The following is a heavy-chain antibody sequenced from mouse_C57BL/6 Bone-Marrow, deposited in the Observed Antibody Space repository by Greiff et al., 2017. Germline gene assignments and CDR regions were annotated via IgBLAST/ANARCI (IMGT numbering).Heavy chain of an antibody. J-gene: IGHJ3*01. CDR3: TRGDYDYAWFAY. CDR1: GYTFTDYE. CDR2: IDPETGGT. V-gene: IGHV1-15*01. D-gene: IGHD2-4*01. Sequence: VQLQQSGAELVRPGASVTLSCKASGYTFTDYEMHWVKQTPVHGLEWIGAIDPETGGTAYNQKFKGEAILTADKSSSTAYMELRSLTSEDSAVYYCTRGDYDYAWFAYWGQGTLVTVSA.